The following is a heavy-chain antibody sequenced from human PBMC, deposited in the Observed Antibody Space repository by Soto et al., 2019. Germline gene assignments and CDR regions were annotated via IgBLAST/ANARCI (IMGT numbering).Heavy chain of an antibody. CDR1: GFTFSNYG. CDR2: IWYDGSDQ. Sequence: HPGGSLRLSCAASGFTFSNYGMNWVRQAPGKGLEWVTLIWYDGSDQYYADSVQGRFTISRDNSKNTVYLQMNSLRAEDTAVYYCARTRYCSGGSCYRSPSWFDPWGQETLVTVPQ. CDR3: ARTRYCSGGSCYRSPSWFDP. J-gene: IGHJ5*02. D-gene: IGHD2-15*01. V-gene: IGHV3-33*01.